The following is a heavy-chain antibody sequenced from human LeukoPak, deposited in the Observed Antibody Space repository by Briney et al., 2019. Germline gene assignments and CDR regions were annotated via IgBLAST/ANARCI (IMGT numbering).Heavy chain of an antibody. Sequence: GGSLRLSCAGSEFTFSFYAMTWVRRAPGEGLEWVSGMSGSGGSTHYADSVKGRFTISRDNSKNTLYLQMNSLRAEDTAVYYCAKDRRGYSGYGYDYYGMDVWGQGTTVTVSS. V-gene: IGHV3-23*01. J-gene: IGHJ6*02. D-gene: IGHD5-12*01. CDR2: MSGSGGST. CDR1: EFTFSFYA. CDR3: AKDRRGYSGYGYDYYGMDV.